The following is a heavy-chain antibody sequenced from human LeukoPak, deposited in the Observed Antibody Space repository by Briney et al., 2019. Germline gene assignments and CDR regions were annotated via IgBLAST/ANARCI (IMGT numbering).Heavy chain of an antibody. Sequence: GGSLRLSCAASGFTFSSYEMNWVRQAPGKGLEWVSYISSSGSTIYYADSVKGRFTISRDNAKNSLYLQMNSLRAEDTAVYYCARSPGNYGDYGGDYYYMDVWGKGTTVTISS. V-gene: IGHV3-48*03. CDR2: ISSSGSTI. D-gene: IGHD4-17*01. CDR3: ARSPGNYGDYGGDYYYMDV. CDR1: GFTFSSYE. J-gene: IGHJ6*03.